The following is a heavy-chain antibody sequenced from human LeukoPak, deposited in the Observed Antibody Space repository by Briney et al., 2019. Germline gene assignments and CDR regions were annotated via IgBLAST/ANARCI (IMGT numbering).Heavy chain of an antibody. D-gene: IGHD6-13*01. V-gene: IGHV1-18*01. CDR1: GYTFTSYI. CDR3: ARDRHIAAAVYYYYMDV. CDR2: INAYNGNT. J-gene: IGHJ6*03. Sequence: GASVKVSCKASGYTFTSYIISWVRQAHGQGLEWMGWINAYNGNTDYAQRVQGRVTMTTDTSTSTAYMELRSLRSDDTAVYYCARDRHIAAAVYYYYMDVWGKGTPVTVSS.